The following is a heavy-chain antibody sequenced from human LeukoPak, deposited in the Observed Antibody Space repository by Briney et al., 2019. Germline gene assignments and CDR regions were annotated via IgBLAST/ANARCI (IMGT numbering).Heavy chain of an antibody. D-gene: IGHD1-26*01. CDR1: GYTFTSYA. J-gene: IGHJ4*02. CDR2: INTNTGNP. Sequence: GASVKVSCKASGYTFTSYAMHCVRQAPGQGLEWWGWINTNTGNPTYAQGFTGRFVFSLDTSVSTASLQISSLNVEDTGVYYCARGSGSPPYFEYWVQGTLVTVSS. CDR3: ARGSGSPPYFEY. V-gene: IGHV7-4-1*02.